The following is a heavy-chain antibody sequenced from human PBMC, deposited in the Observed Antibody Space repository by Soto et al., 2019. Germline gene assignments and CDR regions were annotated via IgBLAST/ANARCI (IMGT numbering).Heavy chain of an antibody. D-gene: IGHD2-15*01. V-gene: IGHV3-7*01. CDR3: ARSLGWRDAFDI. CDR2: IKEDGSEK. CDR1: GFTLSRYW. J-gene: IGHJ3*02. Sequence: PGGSLRLSCAASGFTLSRYWMSWVRQAPGKELEWVANIKEDGSEKYYVDSVKGRFTISRDNAKNSLYLQMNSLRVEDTAVYFCARSLGWRDAFDIWGQGTMVTVSS.